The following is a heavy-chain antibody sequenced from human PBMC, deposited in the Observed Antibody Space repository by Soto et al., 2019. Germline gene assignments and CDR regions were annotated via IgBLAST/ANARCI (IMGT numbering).Heavy chain of an antibody. CDR2: INHSEST. V-gene: IGHV4-34*01. D-gene: IGHD5-12*01. J-gene: IGHJ4*02. CDR1: GGYFSGYY. CDR3: ARNPMGYSGYGNTFDY. Sequence: PSETLSLTCAVYGGYFSGYYWSWIRQPPGKELELIGEINHSESTNYNPSLKSRVTISVDTSKNQISMKLNSVTAADTAVFYCARNPMGYSGYGNTFDYWGQGTLVTVSS.